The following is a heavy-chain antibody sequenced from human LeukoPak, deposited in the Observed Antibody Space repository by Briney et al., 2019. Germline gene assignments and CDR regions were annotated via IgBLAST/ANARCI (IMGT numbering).Heavy chain of an antibody. V-gene: IGHV4-34*01. CDR2: INQSGFS. J-gene: IGHJ5*01. CDR1: GGSFSGYF. CDR3: ARGKAPDYCSSTPCYKNNWFDS. Sequence: SETLSLTGAVYGGSFSGYFWSWIRQPPGKGLEWIGEINQSGFSDYNPTLKSRVSMSVDTSKTQFSLTLNSVTAADTAVYYCARGKAPDYCSSTPCYKNNWFDSWGQGTLVTVSS. D-gene: IGHD2-2*01.